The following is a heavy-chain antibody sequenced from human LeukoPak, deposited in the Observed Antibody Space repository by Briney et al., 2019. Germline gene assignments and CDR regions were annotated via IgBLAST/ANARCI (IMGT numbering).Heavy chain of an antibody. CDR1: GFTFSSYD. Sequence: GGSLRLSCAASGFTFSSYDMNWVRQAPGKGLEWVSSISSSSTSMYYADSVKGRFTISRDNAKNSLYLRTNSLRADDTAVYYCARLNSLGISDAFDIWGQGTMVTVSS. J-gene: IGHJ3*02. CDR2: ISSSSTSM. V-gene: IGHV3-21*01. CDR3: ARLNSLGISDAFDI. D-gene: IGHD4-23*01.